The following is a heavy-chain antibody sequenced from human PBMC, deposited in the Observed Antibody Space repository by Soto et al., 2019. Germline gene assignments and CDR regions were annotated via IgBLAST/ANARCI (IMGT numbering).Heavy chain of an antibody. J-gene: IGHJ4*02. CDR1: GGTFSSYA. CDR2: IIPIFGTA. CDR3: ARVIWSAGSATILHYFDY. V-gene: IGHV1-69*13. Sequence: SVEVSCKASGGTFSSYAISWVRQAPGQGLEWMGGIIPIFGTANYAQRFQGRVTITADESTSIAYMEMSSLSSEEKAVYYRARVIWSAGSATILHYFDYWGMGTLVTVSS. D-gene: IGHD5-12*01.